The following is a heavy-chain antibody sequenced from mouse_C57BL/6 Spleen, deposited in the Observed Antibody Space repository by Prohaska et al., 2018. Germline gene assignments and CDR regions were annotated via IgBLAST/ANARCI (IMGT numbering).Heavy chain of an antibody. D-gene: IGHD3-3*01. CDR1: GYTFTDYE. CDR3: TRRGPPWFAY. J-gene: IGHJ3*01. CDR2: IDPETGGT. V-gene: IGHV1-15*01. Sequence: QVQLQQSGAELVRPGASVTLSCKASGYTFTDYEMHWVKQTPVHGLEWIGAIDPETGGTAYNQKFKGKAILTADKSSSTAYMELRSLTSEDSAVYYCTRRGPPWFAYWGQGTLVTVSA.